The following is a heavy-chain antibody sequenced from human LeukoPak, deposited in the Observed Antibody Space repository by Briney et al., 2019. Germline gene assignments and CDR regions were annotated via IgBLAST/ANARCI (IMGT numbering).Heavy chain of an antibody. CDR2: ISAYNGNT. V-gene: IGHV1-18*01. CDR1: GYTFTSYG. Sequence: VASVKVSCKASGYTFTSYGISWVRQAPGQGLEWMGWISAYNGNTNYAQKLRGRVTMTTDTSTSTAYMELRSLRSDDTAVYYCARDGGYDILTGYFAYYGMDVWGQGTTVTVSS. D-gene: IGHD3-9*01. CDR3: ARDGGYDILTGYFAYYGMDV. J-gene: IGHJ6*02.